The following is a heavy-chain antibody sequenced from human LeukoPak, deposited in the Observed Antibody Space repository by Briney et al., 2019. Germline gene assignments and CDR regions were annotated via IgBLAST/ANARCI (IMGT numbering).Heavy chain of an antibody. Sequence: GGSLRLSCAASGFTFSSYAMSWVRQAPGKGLEWVSAISGSGGSTYYADSVKGRFTISRDSSKNTLYLQMNSLRAEDTAVYYCAKEGGDFWSGYYLGAFDIWGQGTMVTVSS. CDR2: ISGSGGST. J-gene: IGHJ3*02. D-gene: IGHD3-3*01. CDR3: AKEGGDFWSGYYLGAFDI. CDR1: GFTFSSYA. V-gene: IGHV3-23*01.